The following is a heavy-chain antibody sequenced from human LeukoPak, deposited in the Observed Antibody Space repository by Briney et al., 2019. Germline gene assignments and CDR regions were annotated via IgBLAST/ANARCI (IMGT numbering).Heavy chain of an antibody. Sequence: SVKVSCKASGYTFTGYYIHWVRQAPGQGLEWVGWINPNSGGTNYAQKFQGRVTMTRDTSISTAYMELSSLRSDDTAVYYCARDASPFDYWGQGTLVTVSS. CDR2: INPNSGGT. J-gene: IGHJ4*02. CDR3: ARDASPFDY. CDR1: GYTFTGYY. V-gene: IGHV1-2*02.